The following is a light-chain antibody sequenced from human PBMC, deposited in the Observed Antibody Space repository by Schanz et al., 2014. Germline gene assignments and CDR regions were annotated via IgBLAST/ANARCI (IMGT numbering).Light chain of an antibody. CDR1: QGISTA. J-gene: IGKJ1*01. V-gene: IGKV1-13*02. Sequence: AVQLTQSPSSLSASVGDRVTITCRASQGISTALAWFQQKPGKAPKLLIYDASSLQSGVPSRFSGSGSGTDFTLTISSLQPADFATYYCQQYNSYLWTFGQGTKVEIK. CDR3: QQYNSYLWT. CDR2: DAS.